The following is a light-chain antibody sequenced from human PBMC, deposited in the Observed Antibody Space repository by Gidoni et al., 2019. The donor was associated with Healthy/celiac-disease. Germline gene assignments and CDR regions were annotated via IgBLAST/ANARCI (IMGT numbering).Light chain of an antibody. V-gene: IGKV3-20*01. CDR3: QQYGSSPLT. CDR2: GAS. CDR1: QSVSSSY. Sequence: EIVLTQSPGTLSLSPGERATLSCRASQSVSSSYLAWYQQKPGQAPRLLIYGASSRATGIPDRFSGSGSGPDFTLTISRLEPEDFAVYYCQQYGSSPLTFXGXTKVEIK. J-gene: IGKJ4*01.